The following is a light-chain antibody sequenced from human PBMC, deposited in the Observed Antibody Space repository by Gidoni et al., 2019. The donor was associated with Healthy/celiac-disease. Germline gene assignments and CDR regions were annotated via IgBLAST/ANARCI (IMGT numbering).Light chain of an antibody. CDR1: QDISNY. CDR2: DAS. Sequence: DIQMTQSPSSLSASVGDRVTITCQASQDISNYLNWYQQKPGKAPKLLIYDASNLETGVPSKFSGSGSGTDFTFTISSLQPEDIATYYCQQYDNLPVXGXTKVEIK. V-gene: IGKV1-33*01. J-gene: IGKJ4*01. CDR3: QQYDNLP.